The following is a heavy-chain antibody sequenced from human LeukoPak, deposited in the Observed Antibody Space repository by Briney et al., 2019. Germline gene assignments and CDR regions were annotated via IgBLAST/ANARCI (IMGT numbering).Heavy chain of an antibody. V-gene: IGHV1-2*02. J-gene: IGHJ3*02. Sequence: GASVKVSCKASGYTFTGYYMHWVRQAPGQGLEGMGWINPNSGGTNYAQKFQGRATMTRDKSIRTAYMELSRLTSDDTAVYYCARNIWFGESADAFDIWGQGTMVTVSS. CDR1: GYTFTGYY. CDR3: ARNIWFGESADAFDI. CDR2: INPNSGGT. D-gene: IGHD3-10*01.